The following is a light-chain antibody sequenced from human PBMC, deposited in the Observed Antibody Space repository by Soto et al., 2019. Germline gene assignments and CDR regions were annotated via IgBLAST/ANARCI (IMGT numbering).Light chain of an antibody. CDR3: QSYDSSLTDSYV. CDR2: SYS. CDR1: SSNIGSNT. Sequence: QSVLTQPPSASGTPGQRVTISCSGSSSNIGSNTVNWYQQLPGTAPKLLISSYSHRPSGVPDRFSGSKSGTSASLAITGLQAEDEADYYCQSYDSSLTDSYVFGTGTKVTVL. J-gene: IGLJ1*01. V-gene: IGLV1-44*01.